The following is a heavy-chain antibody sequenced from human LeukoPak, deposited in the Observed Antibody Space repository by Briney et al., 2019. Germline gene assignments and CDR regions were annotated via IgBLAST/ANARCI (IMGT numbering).Heavy chain of an antibody. D-gene: IGHD2-2*01. V-gene: IGHV1-24*01. CDR2: FDPEDGET. J-gene: IGHJ3*02. CDR3: ARDRYCSSTSCPAWANRAHAFDI. CDR1: GYTLTELS. Sequence: ASVKVSCKVSGYTLTELSMHWVRQAPGKGLEWMGGFDPEDGETIYAQKFQGRVTMTEDTSTDTAYMELSSLRSEDTAVYYCARDRYCSSTSCPAWANRAHAFDIWSQGTMVTVSS.